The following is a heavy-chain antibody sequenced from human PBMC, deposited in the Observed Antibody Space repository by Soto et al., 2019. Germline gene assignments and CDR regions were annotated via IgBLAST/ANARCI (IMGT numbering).Heavy chain of an antibody. J-gene: IGHJ6*02. Sequence: GASVKVSCKASGGTFSSYSISWVRQAPGKGLEWMGGIIPIFGTANYAQKFQGRVTITADESTSTAYMELSSLRSEDTAVYYCASLGTLYCSGGSCYSDYYYGMDVWGQGTTVTVSS. CDR2: IIPIFGTA. V-gene: IGHV1-69*13. D-gene: IGHD2-15*01. CDR1: GGTFSSYS. CDR3: ASLGTLYCSGGSCYSDYYYGMDV.